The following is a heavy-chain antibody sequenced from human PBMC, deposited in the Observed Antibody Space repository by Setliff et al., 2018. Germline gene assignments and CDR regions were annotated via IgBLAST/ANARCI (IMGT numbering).Heavy chain of an antibody. V-gene: IGHV4-4*08. J-gene: IGHJ3*02. CDR2: ILTTGST. Sequence: PSETLSLTCGVSGASISDSYWSWIRQPPGKGLEWIGHILTTGSTNYNPSLKSRIAISADTSRDRFSLRLTSVTAADTAIYYCARGDEIVQGRHGAFDIWGQGTMVTVSS. CDR3: ARGDEIVQGRHGAFDI. CDR1: GASISDSY. D-gene: IGHD1-1*01.